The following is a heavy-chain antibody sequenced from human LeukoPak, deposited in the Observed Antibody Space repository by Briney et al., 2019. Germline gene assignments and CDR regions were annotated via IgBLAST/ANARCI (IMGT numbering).Heavy chain of an antibody. D-gene: IGHD3-10*01. V-gene: IGHV3-23*01. CDR1: GFTFSTFA. CDR3: VGSGSYSAFNHAITLYYFDY. J-gene: IGHJ4*02. Sequence: GGSLRLSCAASGFTFSTFAMSWVRQAPGKGLEWVSAISGSGGSTYYADSVKGRFTISRDNSKNTLYLQMNSLRAENTAVYYCVGSGSYSAFNHAITLYYFDYWGQGTLVTVSS. CDR2: ISGSGGST.